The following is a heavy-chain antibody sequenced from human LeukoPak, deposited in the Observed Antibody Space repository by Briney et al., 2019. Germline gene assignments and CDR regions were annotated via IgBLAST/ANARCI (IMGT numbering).Heavy chain of an antibody. V-gene: IGHV3-7*03. J-gene: IGHJ3*02. CDR2: IKQDGSEK. Sequence: PGGSLRLSCVTSGFTFSSYAMSWVRQAPGKGLEWVANIKQDGSEKYYVDSVEGRFTISRDNAKNSLYLQMNSLRAEDTAVYYCARDRSYYYDISGYPHDAFDIWGQGTMVTVSS. CDR3: ARDRSYYYDISGYPHDAFDI. CDR1: GFTFSSYA. D-gene: IGHD3-22*01.